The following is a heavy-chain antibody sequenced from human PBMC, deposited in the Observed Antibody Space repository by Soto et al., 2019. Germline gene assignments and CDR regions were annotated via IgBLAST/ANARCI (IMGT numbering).Heavy chain of an antibody. CDR1: GFTFGGYA. V-gene: IGHV3-49*04. Sequence: GGSLRLSCTASGFTFGGYAMSWVRQAPGKGLEWVGFIRSKAYGGTTEYAASVKGRFTISRDDSKSIAYLLMNSLKTEDTAVYYCTRVNDFWSGYYTSSFDYWGQGTLVTVSS. J-gene: IGHJ4*02. CDR3: TRVNDFWSGYYTSSFDY. D-gene: IGHD3-3*01. CDR2: IRSKAYGGTT.